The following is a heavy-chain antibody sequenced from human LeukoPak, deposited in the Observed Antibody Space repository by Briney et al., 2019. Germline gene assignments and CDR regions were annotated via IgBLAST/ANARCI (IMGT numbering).Heavy chain of an antibody. J-gene: IGHJ4*02. CDR3: ARGRASYDFWSGYLFDY. D-gene: IGHD3-3*01. CDR2: INHSGST. V-gene: IGHV4-34*01. Sequence: SETLSLTCAVYGGPFSGYYWSWIRQSPRKGLEWIGEINHSGSTNYNPSLKSRVTISVDTSKNQFSLKLSSVTAADTAVYYCARGRASYDFWSGYLFDYWGQRTLVTVSS. CDR1: GGPFSGYY.